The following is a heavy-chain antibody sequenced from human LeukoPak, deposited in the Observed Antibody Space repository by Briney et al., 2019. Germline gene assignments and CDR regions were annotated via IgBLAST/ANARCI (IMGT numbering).Heavy chain of an antibody. CDR1: GGSISSYY. J-gene: IGHJ5*02. V-gene: IGHV4-59*08. D-gene: IGHD3-9*01. Sequence: SETLSLTRTVSGGSISSYYWSWIRQPPGKGLEWIGYIYYSGSTNYNPSLKSRVTISVDTSKNQFSLKLSSVTAADTAVYYCASWYRDLTGTNWFDPWGQGTLVTVSS. CDR3: ASWYRDLTGTNWFDP. CDR2: IYYSGST.